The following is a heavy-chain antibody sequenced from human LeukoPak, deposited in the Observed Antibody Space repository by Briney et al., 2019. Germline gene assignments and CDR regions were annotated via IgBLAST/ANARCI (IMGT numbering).Heavy chain of an antibody. J-gene: IGHJ3*02. D-gene: IGHD6-6*01. CDR1: GFTFSSYS. CDR3: ARDHGSSSGAFDI. V-gene: IGHV3-21*01. CDR2: ISSSSSYI. Sequence: GGSLRLSCAASGFTFSSYSMNWVRQAPGKGLEWVSSISSSSSYIYYADSVKGRFTISRDNAKNSLYLQMNSLRAEDTAVYYCARDHGSSSGAFDIWGQGTMVTVSS.